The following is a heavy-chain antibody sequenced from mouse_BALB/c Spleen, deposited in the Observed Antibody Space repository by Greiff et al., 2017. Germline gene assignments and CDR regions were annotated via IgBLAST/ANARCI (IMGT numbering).Heavy chain of an antibody. D-gene: IGHD4-1*01. Sequence: EVKLVESGGGLVQPGGSRKLSCAASGFTFSSFGMHWVRQAPEKGLEWVAYISSGSSTIYYADTVKGRFTISRDNPKNTLFLQMTSLRSEDTAMYYCASGSGTRIAYWGQGTLVTVSA. CDR1: GFTFSSFG. CDR2: ISSGSSTI. CDR3: ASGSGTRIAY. J-gene: IGHJ3*01. V-gene: IGHV5-17*02.